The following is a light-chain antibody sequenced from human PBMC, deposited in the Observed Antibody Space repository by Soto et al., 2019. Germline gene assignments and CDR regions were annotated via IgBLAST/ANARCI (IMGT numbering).Light chain of an antibody. CDR1: QSVSNN. CDR2: GAS. Sequence: EIVLTQSPGTLSLSPGERATLSCRASQSVSNNYLAWYQQKPGQAPSLLIYGASTRATGIPARFSGSGSGTEFTLSIGSLQSEDFAVYYCQQYNDWPPTFGQGTKVDI. J-gene: IGKJ1*01. V-gene: IGKV3-15*01. CDR3: QQYNDWPPT.